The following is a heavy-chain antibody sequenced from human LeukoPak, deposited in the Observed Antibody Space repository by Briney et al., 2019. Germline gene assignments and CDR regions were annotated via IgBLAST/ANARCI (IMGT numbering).Heavy chain of an antibody. CDR1: GFTFGSYA. Sequence: GSLRLSCAASGFTFGSYAMSWVRQPPGKGLEWVSSISCSDCTTYYADSVRDRITISRHNSNHILHEQMNPLSAEDADVYFCARDTHWAFDYWGQGTPVTVSS. CDR2: ISCSDCTT. CDR3: ARDTHWAFDY. V-gene: IGHV3-23*01. D-gene: IGHD7-27*01. J-gene: IGHJ4*02.